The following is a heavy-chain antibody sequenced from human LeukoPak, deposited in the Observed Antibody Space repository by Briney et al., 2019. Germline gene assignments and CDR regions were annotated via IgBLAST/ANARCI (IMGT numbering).Heavy chain of an antibody. V-gene: IGHV1-18*01. Sequence: GASVKVSCKASGYTFTSYGISWVRQAPGQGLEWMGWISAYNGNTNYAQKLQGRVTMTTDTSTSTAYMELRSLRSDDTAVYYCARVIEPVLGEPPGYYYYMDVWGKGTTVTVSS. J-gene: IGHJ6*03. CDR1: GYTFTSYG. D-gene: IGHD1-26*01. CDR3: ARVIEPVLGEPPGYYYYMDV. CDR2: ISAYNGNT.